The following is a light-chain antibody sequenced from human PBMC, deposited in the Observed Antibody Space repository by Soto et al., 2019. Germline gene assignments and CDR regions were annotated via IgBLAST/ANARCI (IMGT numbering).Light chain of an antibody. CDR1: QSVSSSY. CDR3: HQYCSSPYT. Sequence: EIVLTQSPGTLSLSPGERATLSCRASQSVSSSYLAWYQQKPGQAPRLLIYGASSRATGIPDRFSGSGCGTDFTLTISRREPEDFAVYYCHQYCSSPYTFGQGTKLEIK. CDR2: GAS. J-gene: IGKJ2*01. V-gene: IGKV3-20*01.